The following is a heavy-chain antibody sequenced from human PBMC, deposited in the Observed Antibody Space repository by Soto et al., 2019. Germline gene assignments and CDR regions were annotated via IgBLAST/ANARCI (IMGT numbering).Heavy chain of an antibody. D-gene: IGHD3-10*01. CDR3: ARDRVLLWFGELTEVPYRMDV. V-gene: IGHV1-69*06. CDR1: GGTFSSYA. Sequence: SVKVSCKASGGTFSSYAISWVRQAPGQGXEWMGGIIPIFGTANYAQKFQGRVTITADKSTSTAYMELSSLRSEDTAVYYCARDRVLLWFGELTEVPYRMDVWGQGPTVTVFS. CDR2: IIPIFGTA. J-gene: IGHJ6*02.